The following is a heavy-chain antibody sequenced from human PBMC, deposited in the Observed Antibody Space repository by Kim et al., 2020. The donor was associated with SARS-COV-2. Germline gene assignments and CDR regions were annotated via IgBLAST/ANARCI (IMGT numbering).Heavy chain of an antibody. J-gene: IGHJ5*02. D-gene: IGHD2-21*01. V-gene: IGHV3-15*01. CDR2: IKSKTDGATT. Sequence: GGSLRLSCAASGFTFSNAWMSWVRQAPGKGLEWVGRIKSKTDGATTAYAAPVKGRFTISRDDTKNTLYLHMNSLETEDTAVYYCTTEWWLFPYYCFDPWGQGTLVTVSS. CDR1: GFTFSNAW. CDR3: TTEWWLFPYYCFDP.